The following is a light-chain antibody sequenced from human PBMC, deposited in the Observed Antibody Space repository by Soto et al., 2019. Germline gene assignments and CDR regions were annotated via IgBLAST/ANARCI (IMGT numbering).Light chain of an antibody. CDR2: GNS. CDR1: SSNIGAGYD. J-gene: IGLJ2*01. Sequence: QSVLTQPPSVSGAPGQRVTISCTGSSSNIGAGYDVHWYQQLPGTAPNLLIYGNSNRPSGVPDRFSGSKSGTSASLAITGLQAEDEADYYCQSYDSSLSGWGVFGGGTKLTVL. V-gene: IGLV1-40*01. CDR3: QSYDSSLSGWGV.